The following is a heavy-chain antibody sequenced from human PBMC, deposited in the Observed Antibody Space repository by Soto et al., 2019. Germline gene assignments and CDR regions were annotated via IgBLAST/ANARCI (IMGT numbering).Heavy chain of an antibody. CDR1: GFRFEDYG. D-gene: IGHD3-10*01. Sequence: ESGGGLVQPGRSQRLSCAASGFRFEDYGMHWVRQAPGKGLEWVSSISWNSRNIAYADSVKGRFTVSRDNAKNSLYLHMNSLRPEDTALYYCAKDISRYQLVLITEGMDVWGQGTTVTISS. CDR3: AKDISRYQLVLITEGMDV. J-gene: IGHJ6*02. V-gene: IGHV3-9*01. CDR2: ISWNSRNI.